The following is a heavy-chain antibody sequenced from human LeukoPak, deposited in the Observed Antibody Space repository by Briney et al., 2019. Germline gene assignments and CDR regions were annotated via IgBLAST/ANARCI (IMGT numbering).Heavy chain of an antibody. V-gene: IGHV4-59*01. CDR2: IYHSGSS. CDR3: ARGWGYFDC. CDR1: GGSISNYY. D-gene: IGHD6-19*01. Sequence: SETLCLTCTVSGGSISNYYWSWIRQPPGKGLEWIGYIYHSGSSDSNPSLKSRVTISVDTSKNQFSLKLRSVTAADTAVYYCARGWGYFDCWGQGTLVTVSS. J-gene: IGHJ4*02.